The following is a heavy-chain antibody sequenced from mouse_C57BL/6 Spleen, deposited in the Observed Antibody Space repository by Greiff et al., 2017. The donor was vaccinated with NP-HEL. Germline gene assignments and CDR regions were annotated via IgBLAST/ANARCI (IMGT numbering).Heavy chain of an antibody. CDR1: GFTFSDYY. CDR3: ARADTTVVFDY. V-gene: IGHV5-16*01. CDR2: INYDGSST. J-gene: IGHJ2*01. D-gene: IGHD1-1*01. Sequence: EVQRVESEGGLVQPGSSMKLSCTASGFTFSDYYMAWVRQVPEKGLEWVANINYDGSSTYYLDSLKSRFIISRDNAKNILYLQMSSLKSEDTATYYCARADTTVVFDYWGQGTTLTVSS.